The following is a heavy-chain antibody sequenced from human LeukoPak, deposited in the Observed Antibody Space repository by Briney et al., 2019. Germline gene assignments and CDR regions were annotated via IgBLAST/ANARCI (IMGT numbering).Heavy chain of an antibody. V-gene: IGHV4-39*07. J-gene: IGHJ5*02. CDR3: ARHDCSTSSCYRQNWFDP. Sequence: SETLSLTCTVSHVSINTRYNYWGWIRQSPGKGPEWIGSIYYNGNARYNPSLESRVTMSIDESKNQFSLKLRSVTAADTAIYYCARHDCSTSSCYRQNWFDPWGQGTLVTVSS. CDR1: HVSINTRYNY. D-gene: IGHD2-2*01. CDR2: IYYNGNA.